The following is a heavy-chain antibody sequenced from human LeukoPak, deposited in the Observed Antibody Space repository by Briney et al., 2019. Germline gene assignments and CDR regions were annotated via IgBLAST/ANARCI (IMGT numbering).Heavy chain of an antibody. V-gene: IGHV4-30-4*01. Sequence: PSQTLSLTCTVSGGSISSDNYQWSWIRQPPGKGLEWIGYINYSGSTYYNPSLKSRVTISVDTSKNHFSLKLSSVTAADTAVYYCARYGSGSTWFDPWGLGTLVNVSS. CDR3: ARYGSGSTWFDP. CDR2: INYSGST. J-gene: IGHJ5*02. D-gene: IGHD3-10*01. CDR1: GGSISSDNYQ.